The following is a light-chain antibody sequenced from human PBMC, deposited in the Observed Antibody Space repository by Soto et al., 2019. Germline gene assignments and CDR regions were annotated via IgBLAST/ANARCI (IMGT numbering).Light chain of an antibody. CDR3: QQYNNWPPYT. CDR1: QSVNSD. Sequence: EIVLTQSPATLSVSPGNRATLSCRASQSVNSDLAWYQQKPGQAPRLLIYGASTRATGTPTRFSGSGSGTEYPLTISSLQSEDFAVYFCQQYNNWPPYTFGQGTKLEI. V-gene: IGKV3-15*01. J-gene: IGKJ2*01. CDR2: GAS.